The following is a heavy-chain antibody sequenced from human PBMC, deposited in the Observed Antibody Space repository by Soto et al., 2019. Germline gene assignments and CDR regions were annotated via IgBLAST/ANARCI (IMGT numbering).Heavy chain of an antibody. CDR1: GGTFSSYA. CDR2: IIPIFGTA. Sequence: QVQLVQSGAEVKKPGSSVKVSCKASGGTFSSYAISWVRQAPGQGLEWMGGIIPIFGTANYAQKFQGRVTITADESTSTAYMELSSLRSEDTAVYYCARTVSQAYCGGDCYSPFDYWGQGTLVTVSS. CDR3: ARTVSQAYCGGDCYSPFDY. V-gene: IGHV1-69*01. D-gene: IGHD2-21*02. J-gene: IGHJ4*02.